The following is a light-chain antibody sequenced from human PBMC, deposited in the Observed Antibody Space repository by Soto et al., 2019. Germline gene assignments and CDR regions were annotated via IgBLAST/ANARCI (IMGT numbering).Light chain of an antibody. J-gene: IGLJ2*01. CDR3: NSYTNSSAVV. CDR2: ELT. Sequence: QSVLTQSACVSGSPGQSITISCAGTRDDIGAYDYVSWYQQHPGNAPKLLVYELTNRPSGVSDRFSGSKSGNTASLTISGLQAEDEADYYCNSYTNSSAVVFGGGTKATVL. V-gene: IGLV2-14*01. CDR1: RDDIGAYDY.